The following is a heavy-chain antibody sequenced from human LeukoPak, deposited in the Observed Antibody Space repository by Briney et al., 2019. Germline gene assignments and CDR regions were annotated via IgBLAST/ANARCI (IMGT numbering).Heavy chain of an antibody. CDR2: ISYDGSNK. Sequence: GGSLRLSCAVSGFTFSSYGMHWVRQAPGKGLEWVAVISYDGSNKYYGDSVKGRLTISRDNSENTLFLQMNSLRAEDTALYYCAREGDTYGYGHGQNDYWGQGTLVTVSS. D-gene: IGHD5-18*01. CDR1: GFTFSSYG. V-gene: IGHV3-30*03. J-gene: IGHJ4*02. CDR3: AREGDTYGYGHGQNDY.